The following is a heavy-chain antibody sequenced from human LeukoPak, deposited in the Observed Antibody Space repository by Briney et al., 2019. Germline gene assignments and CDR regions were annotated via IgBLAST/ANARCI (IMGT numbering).Heavy chain of an antibody. CDR2: IKQDGSEK. J-gene: IGHJ4*02. Sequence: GGSLRLSCAASGFTVSSNYMSWVRQAPGKGLEWVANIKQDGSEKYYVDSVKGRFTISRDNAKNSLYLQMNSLRAEDTAVYYCLGSGRVGKYYFDYWGQGTLVTVSS. CDR1: GFTVSSNY. V-gene: IGHV3-7*01. CDR3: LGSGRVGKYYFDY. D-gene: IGHD3-10*01.